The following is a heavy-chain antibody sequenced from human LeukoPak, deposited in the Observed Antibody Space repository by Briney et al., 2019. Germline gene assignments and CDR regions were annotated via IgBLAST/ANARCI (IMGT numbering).Heavy chain of an antibody. Sequence: GGSLRLSCAASGFTFDDYGMHWVRQAPGKGLEWVSLISGDGGSTYYADSVKGRFTISRDNSKNSLCLQMNSLRTEDTALYYCAKDLYCSSASCYRTGLDVWGQGTTVTVSS. J-gene: IGHJ6*02. CDR1: GFTFDDYG. CDR2: ISGDGGST. D-gene: IGHD2-2*01. V-gene: IGHV3-43*02. CDR3: AKDLYCSSASCYRTGLDV.